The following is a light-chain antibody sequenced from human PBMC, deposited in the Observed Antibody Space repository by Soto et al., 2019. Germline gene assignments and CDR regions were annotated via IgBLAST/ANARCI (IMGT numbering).Light chain of an antibody. CDR1: QSINNRY. V-gene: IGKV3-20*01. CDR3: QQFGSSPGFT. CDR2: GAS. J-gene: IGKJ3*01. Sequence: EIVLTHSPGTLSLSPGERATLSCRASQSINNRYLAWYQQKPGQAPRLLIYGASIRATGIPDRFSGSGSGTDFTLTISRLEPEVFAVYYCQQFGSSPGFTFGPGTKVDMK.